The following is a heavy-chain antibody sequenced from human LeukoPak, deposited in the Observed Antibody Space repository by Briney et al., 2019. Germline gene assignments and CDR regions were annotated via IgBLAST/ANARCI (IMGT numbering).Heavy chain of an antibody. D-gene: IGHD7-27*01. J-gene: IGHJ4*02. CDR2: ISGSGGST. CDR3: ARDTPGDL. CDR1: GLTFSSYA. V-gene: IGHV3-21*01. Sequence: PGRSLRLSCAASGLTFSSYAMSWVRQAPGKGLEWVSAISGSGGSTYYADSVKGRFTISRDNAKNSLYLQMNSLRAEDTAVYYCARDTPGDLWGQGTLVTVSS.